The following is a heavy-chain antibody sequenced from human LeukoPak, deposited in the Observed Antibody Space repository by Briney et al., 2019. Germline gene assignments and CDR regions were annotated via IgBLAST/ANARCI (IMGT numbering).Heavy chain of an antibody. J-gene: IGHJ6*03. D-gene: IGHD1-26*01. CDR3: ARDGRGYYYYMDV. Sequence: PSETLSLTCAVYGGSFSGYYWSWIRQPPGKGLEWIGEINHSGSTNYNPSLKSRVTISVDTSKNQFSLKLSSVTAADTAVYYCARDGRGYYYYMDVWGKGTTVTISS. CDR1: GGSFSGYY. CDR2: INHSGST. V-gene: IGHV4-34*01.